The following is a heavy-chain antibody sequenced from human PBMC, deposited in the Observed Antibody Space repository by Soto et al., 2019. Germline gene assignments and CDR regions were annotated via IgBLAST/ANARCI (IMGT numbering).Heavy chain of an antibody. V-gene: IGHV1-18*01. CDR3: VLRFLEWLFPGEVDY. D-gene: IGHD3-3*01. CDR2: ISAYNGNT. Sequence: ASVKVSCKASGYTFTSYGISWVRQAPGQGLEWMGWISAYNGNTNYAQKLQGRVTMTTDTSTSTAYMELRSLRSDDTAVYYCVLRFLEWLFPGEVDYWGQGTLVTVSS. J-gene: IGHJ4*02. CDR1: GYTFTSYG.